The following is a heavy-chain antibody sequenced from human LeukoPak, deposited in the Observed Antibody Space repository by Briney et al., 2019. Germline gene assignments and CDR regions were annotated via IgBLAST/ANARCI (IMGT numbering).Heavy chain of an antibody. J-gene: IGHJ6*03. V-gene: IGHV3-23*01. CDR2: ISGSGGST. Sequence: TGGSLRLSCAASGFTFSSYDMSWVRQAPGKGLEWVSTISGSGGSTYYAGSVKGRFTISRDNSKNTLYLQMNSLRAEDTAVYYCAKAPGALRDDYYYYMDVWGKGTTVTVSS. CDR3: AKAPGALRDDYYYYMDV. D-gene: IGHD1-26*01. CDR1: GFTFSSYD.